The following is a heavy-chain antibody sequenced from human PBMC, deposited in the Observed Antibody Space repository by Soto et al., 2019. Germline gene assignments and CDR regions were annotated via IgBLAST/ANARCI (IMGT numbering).Heavy chain of an antibody. CDR2: IYYSGST. J-gene: IGHJ4*02. CDR3: ARSYYDSSGPHYDY. D-gene: IGHD3-22*01. V-gene: IGHV4-59*01. Sequence: SETLSLTCTVSGGSISSYYWSWIRQPPGKGLEWIGYIYYSGSTNYNPSLKSRVTISVDTSKNQFSLKLSSVTAVDTAVYYCARSYYDSSGPHYDYWGQGTLVTVSS. CDR1: GGSISSYY.